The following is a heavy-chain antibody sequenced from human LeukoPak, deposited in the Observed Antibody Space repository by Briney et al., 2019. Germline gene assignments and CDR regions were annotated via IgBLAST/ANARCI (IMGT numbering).Heavy chain of an antibody. CDR1: GGSISSGGYS. J-gene: IGHJ5*02. V-gene: IGHV4-30-2*01. Sequence: SQTLSLTCAVSGGSISSGGYSWSWIRQPPGKGLEWIGYIYHSGSTYYNPSLKSRVTISVDRSKNQFSLKLSSVTAADTAVYYCARAGYYDSSVWFDPWGQGTLVTVSS. D-gene: IGHD3-22*01. CDR2: IYHSGST. CDR3: ARAGYYDSSVWFDP.